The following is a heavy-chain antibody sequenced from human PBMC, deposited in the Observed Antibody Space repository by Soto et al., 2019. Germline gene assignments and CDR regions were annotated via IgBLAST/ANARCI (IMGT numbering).Heavy chain of an antibody. Sequence: SQTLTLTCAISGDSVSSNSVAWNWIRQSPSRGLEWLGRTYYRSRWYNDYAVSVRSRITINPDTSKNQFSLQLNSVTPDDTAVYFCAIRYSYGRDYWGQGTLGTVSS. D-gene: IGHD5-18*01. CDR2: TYYRSRWYN. CDR3: AIRYSYGRDY. V-gene: IGHV6-1*01. J-gene: IGHJ4*02. CDR1: GDSVSSNSVA.